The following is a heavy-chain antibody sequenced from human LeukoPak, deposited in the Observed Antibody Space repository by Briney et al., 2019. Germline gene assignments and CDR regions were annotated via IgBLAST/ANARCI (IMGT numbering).Heavy chain of an antibody. CDR3: ARRSTTVDWYFDL. V-gene: IGHV5-51*01. Sequence: VESLKISCKGSGYTFFTYWIGWVRQLPGKGLEWMVILYPGDSDTRYSPSFQRQLTISAANSISTAYLQWSSLKASDTAIYYCARRSTTVDWYFDLWGRGTLVTVSS. CDR2: LYPGDSDT. CDR1: GYTFFTYW. D-gene: IGHD4-17*01. J-gene: IGHJ2*01.